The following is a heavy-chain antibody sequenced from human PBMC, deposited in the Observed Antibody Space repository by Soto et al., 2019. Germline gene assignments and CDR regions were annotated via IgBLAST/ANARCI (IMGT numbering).Heavy chain of an antibody. J-gene: IGHJ4*02. CDR3: ARSIVVVTALDY. V-gene: IGHV1-3*05. CDR1: GYTFTSYA. D-gene: IGHD2-21*02. Sequence: QVQLVQSGAEEKKPGASVKVSCKASGYTFTSYAMHWVRQAPGQRLEWMGWINAGNGNTKYSQKFQGRVTITRDTXAXXXYXEXSXXXXEDTAVYYCARSIVVVTALDYWGQGTLVTVSS. CDR2: INAGNGNT.